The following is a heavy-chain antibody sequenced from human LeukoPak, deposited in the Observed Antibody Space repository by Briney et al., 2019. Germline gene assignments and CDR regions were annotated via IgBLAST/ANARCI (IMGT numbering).Heavy chain of an antibody. CDR3: ARGRVSSSPWDSTYYYFFYMDF. CDR1: GGSISGYY. V-gene: IGHV4-59*01. CDR2: IHYSGST. D-gene: IGHD1-26*01. J-gene: IGHJ6*03. Sequence: SETLSLTCTVSGGSISGYYRSWVRQPPGKGLEWIGYIHYSGSTTFNPSPKSGVSTSVDKSTKQLSQMLTAVTPADTAVYFCARGRVSSSPWDSTYYYFFYMDFWGKGTTVTVSS.